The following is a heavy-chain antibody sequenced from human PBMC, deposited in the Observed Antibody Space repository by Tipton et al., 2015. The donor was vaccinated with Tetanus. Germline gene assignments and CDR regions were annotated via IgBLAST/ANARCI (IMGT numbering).Heavy chain of an antibody. CDR1: GYTFTRYG. CDR3: ARDYFGSGSNYYFDY. CDR2: ISGYNGNT. J-gene: IGHJ4*02. D-gene: IGHD3-10*01. Sequence: QVQLVQSGAEVKKPGSSVKVSCKASGYTFTRYGLTWVRQAPGQGPEWMGWISGYNGNTNYAPKFQGRVTMTIDTTTNTAYMELRSLRSDDTAVYYCARDYFGSGSNYYFDYWGQGSQVSVSS. V-gene: IGHV1-18*01.